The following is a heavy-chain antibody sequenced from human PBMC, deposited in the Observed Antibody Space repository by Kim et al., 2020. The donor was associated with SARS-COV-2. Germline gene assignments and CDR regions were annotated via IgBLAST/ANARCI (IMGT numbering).Heavy chain of an antibody. CDR3: AKRFYGSGNYYFDY. CDR2: ISGGGDTT. V-gene: IGHV3-23*01. J-gene: IGHJ4*02. CDR1: GFIFSTYY. Sequence: GGSLRLSCAASGFIFSTYYISWVRQAPGRGLEWLSSISGGGDTTYYADFVTGRFTISRDNSKNTLYLQMNSLRVDDTAVYYCAKRFYGSGNYYFDYWGKGTLVTVSS. D-gene: IGHD3-10*01.